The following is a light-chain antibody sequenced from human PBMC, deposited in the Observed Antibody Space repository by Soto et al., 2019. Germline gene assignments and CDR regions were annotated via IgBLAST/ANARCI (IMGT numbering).Light chain of an antibody. J-gene: IGKJ2*01. CDR1: QSLTGR. CDR3: QQYKVYPYT. Sequence: DIQMTQSPSTLSASIGDRVTLTCRASQSLTGRLAWYQQKPGRPPKLLIYDVSILESVVPSRFSGSESGTDFTLTISSLRPDHFATFYCQQYKVYPYTFGQGTRLDI. V-gene: IGKV1-5*01. CDR2: DVS.